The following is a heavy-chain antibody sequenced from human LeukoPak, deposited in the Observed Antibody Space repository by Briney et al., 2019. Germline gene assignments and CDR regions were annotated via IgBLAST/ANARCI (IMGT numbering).Heavy chain of an antibody. CDR2: ISYDGSNK. Sequence: GGSLRLSCAASRFTFSTYGMHWVRQAPGKGLEWVAVISYDGSNKYFADSVKGRFTISRDNSKNTLYLQMNSLRAEDTAVYYCAKDLDGSYSLDYYYYYGLDVWGQGTTVTVSS. CDR3: AKDLDGSYSLDYYYYYGLDV. J-gene: IGHJ6*02. D-gene: IGHD1-26*01. V-gene: IGHV3-30*18. CDR1: RFTFSTYG.